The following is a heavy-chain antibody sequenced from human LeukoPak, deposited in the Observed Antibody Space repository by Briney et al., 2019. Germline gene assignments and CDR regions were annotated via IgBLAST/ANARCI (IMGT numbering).Heavy chain of an antibody. D-gene: IGHD2-15*01. V-gene: IGHV4-31*03. Sequence: PSETLSLTCTVSGGSISSGGYYWSWIRQHPGKGLERIGYIYYSGSTYYNPSLKSRVTISVDTSKNQFSLKLSSVTAADTAVYYCARAEVAATPFDPWGQGTLVTVSS. J-gene: IGHJ5*02. CDR1: GGSISSGGYY. CDR3: ARAEVAATPFDP. CDR2: IYYSGST.